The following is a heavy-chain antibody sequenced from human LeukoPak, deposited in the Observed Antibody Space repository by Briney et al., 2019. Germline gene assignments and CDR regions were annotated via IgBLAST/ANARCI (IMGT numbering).Heavy chain of an antibody. CDR3: ARRLSRCYGLDV. J-gene: IGHJ6*02. D-gene: IGHD3-16*01. V-gene: IGHV5-51*01. Sequence: GESLKISCKGSGYNFATYWIAWVRPMPGKGLEWVGTIYPGDSETISGPSLEGQGTISVDKSINTAYLQWSSLKASDTAIYYCARRLSRCYGLDVWGHGTTVTVSS. CDR1: GYNFATYW. CDR2: IYPGDSET.